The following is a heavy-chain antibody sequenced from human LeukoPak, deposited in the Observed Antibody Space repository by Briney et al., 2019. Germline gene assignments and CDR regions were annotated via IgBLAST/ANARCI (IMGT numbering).Heavy chain of an antibody. CDR2: IYYSGST. CDR1: GGSISSYY. CDR3: ARIYALYSSSVGYYYYMDV. V-gene: IGHV4-39*01. D-gene: IGHD6-6*01. J-gene: IGHJ6*03. Sequence: SETLSLTCTVSGGSISSYYWTWIRQPPGKGLEWIGSIYYSGSTYYNPSLKSRVTISVDTSKNQFSLKLSSVTAADTAVYYCARIYALYSSSVGYYYYMDVWGKGTTVTVSS.